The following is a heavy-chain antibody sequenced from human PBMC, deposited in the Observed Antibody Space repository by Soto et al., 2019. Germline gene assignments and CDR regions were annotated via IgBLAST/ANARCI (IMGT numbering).Heavy chain of an antibody. V-gene: IGHV1-3*01. CDR1: GYTFTSYA. CDR3: AKSATVPAAIAY. CDR2: INAGNGNT. D-gene: IGHD2-2*02. J-gene: IGHJ4*02. Sequence: QVQLVQSGAEVKKPGASVKVSCKASGYTFTSYAMHWVRQAPGQRLEWMGWINAGNGNTKYSQKFQGXVXXXRXXSASTAYMELSSLRSEDTAVYYCAKSATVPAAIAYWGQGTLVTVSS.